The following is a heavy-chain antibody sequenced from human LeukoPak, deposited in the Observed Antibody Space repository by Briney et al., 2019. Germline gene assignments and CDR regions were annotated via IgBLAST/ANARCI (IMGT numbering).Heavy chain of an antibody. Sequence: SETLSLTCAVYGGSFSGYYRSWIRQPPGKGLEWIGEINHSGSTNYNPSLKSRVTISVDTSKNQFSLKLSSVTAADTAVYYCARRRWNPRTPFDYWGQGTLVTVSS. V-gene: IGHV4-34*01. CDR1: GGSFSGYY. J-gene: IGHJ4*02. CDR3: ARRRWNPRTPFDY. CDR2: INHSGST. D-gene: IGHD1-1*01.